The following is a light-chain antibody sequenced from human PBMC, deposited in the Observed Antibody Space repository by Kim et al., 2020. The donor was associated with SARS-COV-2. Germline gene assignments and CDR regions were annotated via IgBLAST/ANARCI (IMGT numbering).Light chain of an antibody. V-gene: IGLV1-47*02. CDR2: DNN. CDR1: SSNIGSNY. Sequence: GQTVTLACSASSSNIGSNYVFWYQQPPGTAPKLLIFDNNQRPSGVPDRFSGSRSGNSASLAFSGLRSEDEADYYCAAWDDILSGPVFGGGTQLTVL. J-gene: IGLJ3*02. CDR3: AAWDDILSGPV.